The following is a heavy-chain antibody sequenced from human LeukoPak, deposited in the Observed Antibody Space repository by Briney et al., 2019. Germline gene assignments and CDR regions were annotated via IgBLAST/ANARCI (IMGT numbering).Heavy chain of an antibody. Sequence: GGSLRLSCAASGVTFSSYSMNWVRQAPGKGLEWVSSISSSSSYIYYADSVKGRFTISRDNAKNSLYLQMNSLRAEETAVYYCARGDYGDCGYYYVGLDLWGQGTTVTVSS. CDR1: GVTFSSYS. D-gene: IGHD4-17*01. V-gene: IGHV3-21*01. J-gene: IGHJ6*02. CDR2: ISSSSSYI. CDR3: ARGDYGDCGYYYVGLDL.